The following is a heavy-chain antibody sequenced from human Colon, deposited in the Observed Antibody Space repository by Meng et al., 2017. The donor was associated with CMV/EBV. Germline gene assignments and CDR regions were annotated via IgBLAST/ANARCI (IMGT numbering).Heavy chain of an antibody. CDR1: GFTFTNYW. CDR3: VTKRAKYCSSGPCPGYFDN. V-gene: IGHV3-74*01. J-gene: IGHJ4*02. D-gene: IGHD2-15*01. Sequence: GGSLRLSCTVSGFTFTNYWMHWVRHSPGKGLEWVSHINVDGTTVRYAASVKGRFTVSRDNAKNMVYLQMDSLRANDTGVYYCVTKRAKYCSSGPCPGYFDNWGQGTLVTVSS. CDR2: INVDGTTV.